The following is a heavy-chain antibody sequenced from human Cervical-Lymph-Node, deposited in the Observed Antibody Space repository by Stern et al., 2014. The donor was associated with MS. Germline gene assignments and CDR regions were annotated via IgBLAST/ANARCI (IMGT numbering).Heavy chain of an antibody. V-gene: IGHV1-69*09. Sequence: QLVQSGAEVKKPGSSVNVSCKASGGTFISSYAITWMRKAPGQGLEWMGRIIPILGLPNYAQKFQGRLTITADTSTSTVYMYLTSLRSEDTAVYYCARGIVSNRAAATQHNLFDPWGQGTLVTVSS. CDR1: GGTFISSYA. J-gene: IGHJ5*02. D-gene: IGHD2-15*01. CDR2: IIPILGLP. CDR3: ARGIVSNRAAATQHNLFDP.